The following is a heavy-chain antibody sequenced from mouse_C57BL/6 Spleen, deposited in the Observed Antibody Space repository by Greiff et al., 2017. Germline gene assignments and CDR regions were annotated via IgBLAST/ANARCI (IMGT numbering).Heavy chain of an antibody. D-gene: IGHD5-5*01. CDR1: GYAFSSSW. CDR2: IYPGDGDT. J-gene: IGHJ4*01. CDR3: ARDYLYYYAMVY. V-gene: IGHV1-82*01. Sequence: QVQLQQSGPELVKPGASVKISCKASGYAFSSSWMNWVKQRPGKGLEWIGRIYPGDGDTNYNGKFKGKATLTADKSSSTAYMQLSSLTSEDSAVYFCARDYLYYYAMVYWGQGTSVTVSS.